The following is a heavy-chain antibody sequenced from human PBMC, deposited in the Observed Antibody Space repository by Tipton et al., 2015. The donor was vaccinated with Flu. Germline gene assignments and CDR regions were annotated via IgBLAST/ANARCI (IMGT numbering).Heavy chain of an antibody. CDR1: GYSISSGYY. J-gene: IGHJ6*02. CDR2: ISHHGNT. Sequence: TLSLTCAVSGYSISSGYYWGWIRQPPGKGLEWIGSISHHGNTYYNPSLKSRVTMSVDTSKNQFSLNLNSVTAADTAVYYCARDQGFGGGLAYDYYGLDVWGQGTTVTVSS. V-gene: IGHV4-38-2*02. CDR3: ARDQGFGGGLAYDYYGLDV. D-gene: IGHD3-10*01.